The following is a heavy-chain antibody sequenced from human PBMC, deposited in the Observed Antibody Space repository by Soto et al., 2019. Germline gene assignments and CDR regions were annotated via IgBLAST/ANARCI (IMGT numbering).Heavy chain of an antibody. V-gene: IGHV1-69*01. CDR1: GGTFSSYA. J-gene: IGHJ4*02. D-gene: IGHD4-17*01. CDR2: IIPIFGTA. CDR3: ARIVVLYYGDYEGYFDY. Sequence: QVQLVQSGAEVKKPGSSVKVSCKASGGTFSSYAISWVRQAPGQGLEWMGGIIPIFGTANYAQKFQGRVTITADESMSTAYMELSSLRSDDTAVYYCARIVVLYYGDYEGYFDYWGQGTLVTVSS.